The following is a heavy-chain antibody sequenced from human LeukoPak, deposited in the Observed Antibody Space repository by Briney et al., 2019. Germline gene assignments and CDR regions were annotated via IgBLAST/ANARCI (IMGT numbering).Heavy chain of an antibody. CDR1: GGSISSGGYY. Sequence: SETLSLTCTVSGGSISSGGYYWSWIRQHPGKGPEWIGYIYYSGSTYYNPSLKSRVTISVDTSKNQFSLKLSSVTAADTAVYYCARIALEYCSGGSCYSGAFDIWGQGTMVTVSS. J-gene: IGHJ3*02. V-gene: IGHV4-31*03. D-gene: IGHD2-15*01. CDR3: ARIALEYCSGGSCYSGAFDI. CDR2: IYYSGST.